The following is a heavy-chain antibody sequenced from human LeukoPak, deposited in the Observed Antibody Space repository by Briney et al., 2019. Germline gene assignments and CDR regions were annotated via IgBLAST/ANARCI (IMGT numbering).Heavy chain of an antibody. V-gene: IGHV4-39*07. CDR2: IYYFGST. CDR3: ARLVWDYRYYFDY. CDR1: GGSISTSDPY. J-gene: IGHJ4*02. D-gene: IGHD5/OR15-5a*01. Sequence: PSETLSLTCSVSGGSISTSDPYRGWMRQPPGKALEWIGTIYYFGSTYYNPSLKSRVTLSIDTSKNQFSLKLRSVTAADTALYYCARLVWDYRYYFDYWGQGTLVTVSS.